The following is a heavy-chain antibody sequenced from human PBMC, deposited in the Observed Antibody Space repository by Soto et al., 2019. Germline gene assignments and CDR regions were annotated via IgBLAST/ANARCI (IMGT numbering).Heavy chain of an antibody. Sequence: QVQLVQSGAEVKKPGASVKVSCKASGYTFTGYYMHWVRQAPGQGLEWMGWINPNSGGTNYAQKFQGWVNMTRDTSISTAYMELSRMRSDDTVVYYCAVTYSSSWYYFDYWGQGTLVTVSS. CDR1: GYTFTGYY. V-gene: IGHV1-2*04. D-gene: IGHD6-13*01. CDR2: INPNSGGT. J-gene: IGHJ4*02. CDR3: AVTYSSSWYYFDY.